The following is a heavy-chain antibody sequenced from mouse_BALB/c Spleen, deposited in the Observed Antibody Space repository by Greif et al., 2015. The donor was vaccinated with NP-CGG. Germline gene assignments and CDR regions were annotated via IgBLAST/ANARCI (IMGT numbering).Heavy chain of an antibody. Sequence: VQLQQSGAELVRPGSSVRISCKASGYAFSSCWMNWVKQRPGQGLEWIGQIYPGDGDTNYNGKFKGKATLTADKSSSTAYMQLSSLTSEDSAVYFCARDSSGSLAYWGQGTLVTVSA. V-gene: IGHV1-80*01. J-gene: IGHJ3*01. D-gene: IGHD3-2*01. CDR3: ARDSSGSLAY. CDR1: GYAFSSCW. CDR2: IYPGDGDT.